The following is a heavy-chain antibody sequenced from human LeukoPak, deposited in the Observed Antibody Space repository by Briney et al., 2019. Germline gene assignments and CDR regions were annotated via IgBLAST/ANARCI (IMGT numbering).Heavy chain of an antibody. V-gene: IGHV1-46*01. Sequence: GASVKVSCKASGYTFTSYYMHWVRQAPGQGLEWMGIINPSGGSTSYAQKFQGRVTMTRDTSTSTVYMELSSLRSEDTAVYYCARDPQEYDSSGYPRGFDYWGQGTLVTVSS. J-gene: IGHJ4*02. D-gene: IGHD3-22*01. CDR1: GYTFTSYY. CDR2: INPSGGST. CDR3: ARDPQEYDSSGYPRGFDY.